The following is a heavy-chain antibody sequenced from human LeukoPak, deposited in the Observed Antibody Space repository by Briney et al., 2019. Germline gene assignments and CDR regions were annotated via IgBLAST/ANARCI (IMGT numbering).Heavy chain of an antibody. D-gene: IGHD2-15*01. CDR3: ASPNCSGGSCYSDY. V-gene: IGHV1-69*04. CDR2: IIPILGIA. J-gene: IGHJ4*02. Sequence: ASVKVSCKASGGTFSSYAISWVRQAPGQGLEWMGRIIPILGIANYAQKLQGRVTITADKSTSTAYMELSSLRSEDTAVYYCASPNCSGGSCYSDYWGQGTLVTVSS. CDR1: GGTFSSYA.